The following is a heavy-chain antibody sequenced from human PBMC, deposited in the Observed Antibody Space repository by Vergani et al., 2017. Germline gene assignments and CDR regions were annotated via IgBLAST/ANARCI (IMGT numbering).Heavy chain of an antibody. V-gene: IGHV4-34*01. CDR1: GGSFSGYY. J-gene: IGHJ4*02. Sequence: QVQLQQWGAGLLKPSETLSLTCAVYGGSFSGYYWGWIRQPPGKGLEWIGSIYYSGSTYYNPSLKSRVTISVDTSKNQFSLKLSSVTAADTAVYYCARHVRAVAGTVAYYFDYWGQGTLVTVSS. CDR3: ARHVRAVAGTVAYYFDY. CDR2: IYYSGST. D-gene: IGHD6-19*01.